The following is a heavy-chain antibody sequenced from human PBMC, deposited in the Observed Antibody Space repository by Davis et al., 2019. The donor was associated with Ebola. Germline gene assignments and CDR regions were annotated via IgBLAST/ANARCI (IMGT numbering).Heavy chain of an antibody. V-gene: IGHV3-53*01. CDR1: GFTVSSNY. CDR2: IYSDGTT. D-gene: IGHD7-27*01. CDR3: ARLGFRSADY. J-gene: IGHJ4*02. Sequence: GESLKISCAVSGFTVSSNYMSWVRQVPGKGLEWISVIYSDGTTYYADSVKGRFTISRDNAKNSLYLQMNSLRAEDTAVYYCARLGFRSADYWGQGTLVTVSS.